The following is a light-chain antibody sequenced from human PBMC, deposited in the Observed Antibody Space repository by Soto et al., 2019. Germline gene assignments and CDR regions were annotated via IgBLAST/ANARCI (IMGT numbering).Light chain of an antibody. CDR2: GAS. V-gene: IGKV3-15*01. Sequence: EIVMTQSPDTLSVSPGERVILSCRASQSVSSNLVWYQQKPGQAPRLLIYGASTRATGIPVRFSGSGSGTEFTLTISSLQSEEFVVYYCQQCNNWPLTFGQGTKVEIK. J-gene: IGKJ1*01. CDR3: QQCNNWPLT. CDR1: QSVSSN.